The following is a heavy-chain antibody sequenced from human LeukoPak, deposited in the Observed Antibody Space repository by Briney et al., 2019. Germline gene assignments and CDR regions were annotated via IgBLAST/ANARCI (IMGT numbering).Heavy chain of an antibody. CDR2: ISAYNGNT. D-gene: IGHD2-2*01. V-gene: IGHV1-18*04. J-gene: IGHJ5*02. Sequence: GASVKVSCKASGYTFTGYYMHWVRQAPGQGLEWMGWISAYNGNTNYAQKLQGRVTMTTDTSTSTAYMELRSLRSDDTAVYYCARDWKARNIVVVPAAKLSNWFDPWGQGTLVTVSS. CDR1: GYTFTGYY. CDR3: ARDWKARNIVVVPAAKLSNWFDP.